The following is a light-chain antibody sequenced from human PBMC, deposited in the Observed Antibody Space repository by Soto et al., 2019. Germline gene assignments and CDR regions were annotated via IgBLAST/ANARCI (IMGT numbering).Light chain of an antibody. V-gene: IGKV3-15*01. J-gene: IGKJ2*01. CDR2: GAS. CDR1: QRVSSN. Sequence: EMTQSPATVSVSPGERVTISCRASQRVSSNVAWYQQKPGQAPRVLIFGASTMATGTPARFSGSGSGTAFTLTISSLQPEDFSVYYCQQYNISPPYTFGQGTKLEIK. CDR3: QQYNISPPYT.